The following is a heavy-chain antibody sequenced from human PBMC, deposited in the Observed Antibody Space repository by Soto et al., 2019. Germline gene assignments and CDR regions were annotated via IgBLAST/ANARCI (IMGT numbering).Heavy chain of an antibody. J-gene: IGHJ6*04. D-gene: IGHD3-16*01. CDR3: ASAWGASYFYGMNV. CDR1: GGTFSSYA. CDR2: ITPIFGTE. Sequence: QVQLVQSGAEVKKPGSSVKVSCKASGGTFSSYAISWVRQAPGQGLEWMGGITPIFGTEDYAQKFQGRVAMTADASASTAYMELSSLRSEDTAVYYCASAWGASYFYGMNVWGEGTTVTVSS. V-gene: IGHV1-69*12.